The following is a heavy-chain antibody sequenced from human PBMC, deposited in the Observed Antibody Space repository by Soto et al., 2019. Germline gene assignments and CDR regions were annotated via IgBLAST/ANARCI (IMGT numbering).Heavy chain of an antibody. D-gene: IGHD2-2*01. V-gene: IGHV3-21*01. Sequence: GGSLRLSCAASGFNFSNYGMNWVRQAPGKGLEWVSSISSSSSYISYADSVKGRFTISRDNAKNSVYLQMNSLRAEDTAVYYCARSDCTSASCYVVWFDPWGQGT. CDR1: GFNFSNYG. CDR3: ARSDCTSASCYVVWFDP. CDR2: ISSSSSYI. J-gene: IGHJ5*02.